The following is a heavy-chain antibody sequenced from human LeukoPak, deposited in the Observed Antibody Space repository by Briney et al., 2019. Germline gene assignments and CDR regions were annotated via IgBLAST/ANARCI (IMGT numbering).Heavy chain of an antibody. J-gene: IGHJ5*02. D-gene: IGHD5-24*01. Sequence: GGSLRLSCAASGFTFSSYAMSWVRQAPGEGLEWVSAISGSGGSTYYADSVKGRFTISRDNSKNTLYLQMNSLRAEDTAVYYCAKDPDGYGSPYWFDPWGQGTLVTVSS. CDR1: GFTFSSYA. CDR3: AKDPDGYGSPYWFDP. V-gene: IGHV3-23*01. CDR2: ISGSGGST.